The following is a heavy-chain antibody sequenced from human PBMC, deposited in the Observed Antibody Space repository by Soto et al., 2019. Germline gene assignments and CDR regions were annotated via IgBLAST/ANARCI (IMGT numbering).Heavy chain of an antibody. Sequence: APVKVSCKASGYTFTNYGMSWVRQAPGQGLEWMGLISAYNGNTNYADSVKDRFTISRDNSKKTLYLQMNSLRSDDTAVYYCVAGQYFFDYCGQGTLVTVSS. V-gene: IGHV1-18*01. CDR1: GYTFTNYG. J-gene: IGHJ4*02. CDR3: VAGQYFFDY. CDR2: ISAYNGNT. D-gene: IGHD6-19*01.